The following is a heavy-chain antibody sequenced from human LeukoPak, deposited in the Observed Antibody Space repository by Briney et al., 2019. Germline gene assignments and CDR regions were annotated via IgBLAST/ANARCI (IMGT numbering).Heavy chain of an antibody. D-gene: IGHD6-19*01. CDR3: ARGGVIAVAGTDWFDP. CDR1: GYTFTSYY. Sequence: ASVKVSCKASGYTFTSYYMHWVRQAPGQGLEWMGIINPSGGSTSYAQKFQGRVTMTRDTSTSTVYVELSSLRSEDTAVYYCARGGVIAVAGTDWFDPWGQGTLVTVSS. V-gene: IGHV1-46*03. CDR2: INPSGGST. J-gene: IGHJ5*02.